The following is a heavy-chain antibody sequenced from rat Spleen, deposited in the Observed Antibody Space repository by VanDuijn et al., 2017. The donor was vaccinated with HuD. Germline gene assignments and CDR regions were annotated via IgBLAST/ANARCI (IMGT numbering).Heavy chain of an antibody. V-gene: IGHV5-29*01. CDR2: ISYGGSST. D-gene: IGHD1-9*01. Sequence: EVQLVESDGGLVQPGRSLKLSCAASGFTFSDYGMAWVRQAPTKGLEWVATISYGGSSTYYRDSVKGRVTISRDNAKSTLSLQMDSLRSEDTATYYCARRHYGYTDYFDYWGQGVMVTVSS. CDR1: GFTFSDYG. CDR3: ARRHYGYTDYFDY. J-gene: IGHJ2*01.